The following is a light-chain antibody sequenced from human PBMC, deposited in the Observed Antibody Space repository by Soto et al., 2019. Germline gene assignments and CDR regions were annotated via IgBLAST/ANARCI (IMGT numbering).Light chain of an antibody. CDR2: GAS. CDR1: QDISSN. Sequence: EIVMTQSPATLSVSPGERATLSCRASQDISSNLAWYQQKPGQAPRLLIYGASTRAAGIPARFSGSGSGTDFTLTISSLQSEDFARYHCHQYSDWPPWTFGQGTKVEI. J-gene: IGKJ1*01. V-gene: IGKV3-15*01. CDR3: HQYSDWPPWT.